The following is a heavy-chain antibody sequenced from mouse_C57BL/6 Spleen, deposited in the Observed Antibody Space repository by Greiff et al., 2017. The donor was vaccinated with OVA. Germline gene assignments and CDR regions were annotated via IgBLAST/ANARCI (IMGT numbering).Heavy chain of an antibody. J-gene: IGHJ2*01. V-gene: IGHV1-19*01. CDR2: INPYNGGT. CDR1: GYTFTDYY. Sequence: VQLKQSGPVLVKPGASVKMSCKASGYTFTDYYMNWVKQSHGKSLEWIGVINPYNGGTSYNQKFKGKATLTVDKSSSTAYMELNSLTAEDSAVYYGARSRPFDYWGQGTTLTVSS. CDR3: ARSRPFDY.